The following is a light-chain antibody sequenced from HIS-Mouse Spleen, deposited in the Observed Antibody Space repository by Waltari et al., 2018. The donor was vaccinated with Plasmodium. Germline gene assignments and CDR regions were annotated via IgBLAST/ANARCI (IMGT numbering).Light chain of an antibody. CDR1: SSDVGRYNL. J-gene: IGLJ2*01. CDR2: EGS. V-gene: IGLV2-23*03. Sequence: QSALTQPASVSGSPGQSITISCTGTSSDVGRYNLASWYQQHPGKAPNLMIYEGSKRPSGVSNRFSGSKSGNTASLTISGLQAEDEADYYCCSYAGSSTFVVFGGGTKLTVL. CDR3: CSYAGSSTFVV.